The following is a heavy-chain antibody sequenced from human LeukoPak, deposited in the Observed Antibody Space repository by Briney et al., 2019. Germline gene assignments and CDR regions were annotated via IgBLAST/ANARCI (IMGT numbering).Heavy chain of an antibody. CDR2: MNPNSGNT. CDR3: ARSHSSSWSFDY. J-gene: IGHJ4*02. CDR1: GYTFTSYD. D-gene: IGHD6-13*01. Sequence: GASVKVSCKASGYTFTSYDINWVRQATGQGLEWMGWMNPNSGNTGYAQKFQGRVTMTRDTSTSTVYMELSSLRSEDTAVYYCARSHSSSWSFDYWGQGTLVTVSS. V-gene: IGHV1-8*01.